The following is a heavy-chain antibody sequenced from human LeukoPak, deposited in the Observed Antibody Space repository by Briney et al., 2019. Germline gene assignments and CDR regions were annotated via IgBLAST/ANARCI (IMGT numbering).Heavy chain of an antibody. CDR1: GFPFSSNP. J-gene: IGHJ4*02. D-gene: IGHD3-10*01. Sequence: GGSLRLSCVASGFPFSSNPMHWVRQAPGKGLEWVAATSHDENNKYYADSVKGRFTISRDNSKNTLYLQMNSLRSEDTAIYYCAKDVFGGIDYWGQGTLVTVSS. CDR2: TSHDENNK. CDR3: AKDVFGGIDY. V-gene: IGHV3-30-3*01.